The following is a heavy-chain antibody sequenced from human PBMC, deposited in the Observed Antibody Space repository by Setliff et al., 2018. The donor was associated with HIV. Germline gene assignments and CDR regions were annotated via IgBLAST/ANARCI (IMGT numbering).Heavy chain of an antibody. CDR2: IKQDGSEK. CDR1: GFTFSSYW. V-gene: IGHV3-7*03. CDR3: ASSGYNYGGYYMDV. Sequence: GGSLRLSCAASGFTFSSYWMSWVRQAPGKGLEWMANIKQDGSEKYYVDSVKGRFTISRDNGKNSLYLQMNSLRAEDTAVYYCASSGYNYGGYYMDVWGKGTKVTV. J-gene: IGHJ6*03. D-gene: IGHD5-18*01.